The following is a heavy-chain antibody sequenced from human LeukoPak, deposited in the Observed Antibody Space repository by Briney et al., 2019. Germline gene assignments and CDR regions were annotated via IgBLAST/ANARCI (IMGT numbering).Heavy chain of an antibody. CDR1: GYTFTIYY. Sequence: ASVKVSCKASGYTFTIYYMHWVRQPPAQGLEWMGIINPSGGSTSYAQKFQGRATITRDTSTSTVYMELSSLRSEDTAVYYCARDEFGGVIVDAFDIWGQGTMVTVSS. J-gene: IGHJ3*02. CDR3: ARDEFGGVIVDAFDI. D-gene: IGHD3-16*02. CDR2: INPSGGST. V-gene: IGHV1-46*01.